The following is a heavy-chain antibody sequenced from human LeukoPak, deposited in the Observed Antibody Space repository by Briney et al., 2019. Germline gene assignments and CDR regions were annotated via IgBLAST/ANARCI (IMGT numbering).Heavy chain of an antibody. CDR2: INPNSGGT. CDR1: GYTFTGYC. V-gene: IGHV1-2*02. CDR3: ARDYGSGSYLSTF. Sequence: ASVKVSCKASGYTFTGYCMHWVRQAPGQGLEWMGWINPNSGGTNYAQKFQGRVTMTRDTSISTAYMELSRLRSDDTAVYYCARDYGSGSYLSTFWGQGTLVTVSS. D-gene: IGHD3-10*01. J-gene: IGHJ4*02.